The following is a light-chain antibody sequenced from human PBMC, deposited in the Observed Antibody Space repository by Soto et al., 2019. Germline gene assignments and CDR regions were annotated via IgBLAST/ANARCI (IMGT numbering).Light chain of an antibody. V-gene: IGKV1-5*03. CDR2: KAS. CDR3: QQYSGYPWT. CDR1: QSLSSW. Sequence: DIQMTQSPSTLSASVGDRVTITCRASQSLSSWLAWYQQKPGKAPKVLIYKASSLESGVPSRFSGSGSGTEFTLTISSLQADDFATYYCQQYSGYPWTFGQGTKVEIK. J-gene: IGKJ1*01.